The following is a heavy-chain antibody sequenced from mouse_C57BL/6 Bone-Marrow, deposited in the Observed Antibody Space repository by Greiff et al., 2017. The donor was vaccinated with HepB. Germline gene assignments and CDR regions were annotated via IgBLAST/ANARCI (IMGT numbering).Heavy chain of an antibody. D-gene: IGHD2-5*01. CDR1: GYTFTSYG. Sequence: VKLQQSGAELARPGASVKLSCKASGYTFTSYGISWVKQRTGQGLEWIGEIYPRSGNTYYNEKFKGKATLTADKSSSTAYKELRSLTSEDSAVYFCANPSYSNSLYYYAMDYWGQGTSVTVSS. CDR2: IYPRSGNT. CDR3: ANPSYSNSLYYYAMDY. J-gene: IGHJ4*01. V-gene: IGHV1-81*01.